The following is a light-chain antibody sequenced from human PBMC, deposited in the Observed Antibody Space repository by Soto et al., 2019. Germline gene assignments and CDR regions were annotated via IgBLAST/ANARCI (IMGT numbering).Light chain of an antibody. CDR1: SSDVGGYNY. CDR2: DVS. Sequence: QSVLTQPASVSGSPGQSITISCTGNSSDVGGYNYVSWYQQHPGKAPKLMIYDVSYRPSGVSNRFSGSKSGNTASLTISGLQAEDEADYYCTSYTSSSTLKVFGGGTKLTVL. J-gene: IGLJ2*01. V-gene: IGLV2-14*01. CDR3: TSYTSSSTLKV.